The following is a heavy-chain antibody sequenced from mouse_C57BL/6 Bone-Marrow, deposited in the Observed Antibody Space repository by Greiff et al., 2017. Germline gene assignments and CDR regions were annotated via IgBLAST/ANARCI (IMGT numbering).Heavy chain of an antibody. CDR1: GFNIKDDY. J-gene: IGHJ2*01. D-gene: IGHD2-3*01. CDR3: SSFDGNYFDF. CDR2: IAPEIGDT. Sequence: EVQLQQSGAELVRPGASVKLSCTASGFNIKDDYIHWVKQRPEQGLGWIGWIAPEIGDTEYASKFQGKANITSETSSNTAYLQRSSLTSEDTAVYYCSSFDGNYFDFWGQGTPLTVAS. V-gene: IGHV14-4*01.